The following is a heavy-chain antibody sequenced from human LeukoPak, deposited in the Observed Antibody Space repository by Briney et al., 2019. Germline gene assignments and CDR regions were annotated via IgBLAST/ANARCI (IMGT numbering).Heavy chain of an antibody. Sequence: GGSLRLSCAASGFTVSNHYMTWVRQAPGKGLEWVSTIYSGGGTFYAGSVKGRFTISRDNSRNSLDLYMSSLRAEDTAVYYCARAGGLHIAVAPIDYWGRGTLVTVSS. D-gene: IGHD6-19*01. CDR2: IYSGGGT. J-gene: IGHJ4*02. V-gene: IGHV3-53*01. CDR3: ARAGGLHIAVAPIDY. CDR1: GFTVSNHY.